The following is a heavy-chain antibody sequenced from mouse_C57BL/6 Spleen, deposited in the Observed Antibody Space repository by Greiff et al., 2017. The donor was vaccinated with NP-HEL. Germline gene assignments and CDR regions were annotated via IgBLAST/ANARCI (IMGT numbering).Heavy chain of an antibody. CDR3: ARPVEGYFDY. Sequence: VQLQQSGPVLVKPGASVKMSCKASGYTFTDYYMNWVKQSHGKSLEWIGVINPYNGGTSYNQKFKGKATLTVYKSSSTAYMELNSLTSEDSAVYYGARPVEGYFDYWGQGTTLTVSS. CDR1: GYTFTDYY. J-gene: IGHJ2*01. V-gene: IGHV1-19*01. CDR2: INPYNGGT.